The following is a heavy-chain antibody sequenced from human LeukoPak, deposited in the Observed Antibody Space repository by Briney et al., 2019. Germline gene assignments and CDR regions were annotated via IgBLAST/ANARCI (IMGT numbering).Heavy chain of an antibody. V-gene: IGHV1-69*04. CDR1: GGTFGSYA. CDR3: ARGAIRRDSYGEYYFDY. D-gene: IGHD5-18*01. CDR2: IIPILGIA. J-gene: IGHJ4*02. Sequence: GASVKVSCKASGGTFGSYAISWVRQAPGQGLEWMGRIIPILGIANYAQKFQGRVTITADKSTSTAYMELSSLRSEDTAVYYCARGAIRRDSYGEYYFDYWGQGTLVTVSS.